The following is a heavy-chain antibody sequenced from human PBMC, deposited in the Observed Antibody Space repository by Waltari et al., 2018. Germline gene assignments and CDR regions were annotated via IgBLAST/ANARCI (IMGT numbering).Heavy chain of an antibody. CDR1: GGSFSGYY. Sequence: QVQLQQWGAGLLKPSETLSLTCAVYGGSFSGYYWSWIRQPPGKGLEWIGEINHSGSTNYNPSLKSRVTISVDTSKNQFSLKLSSVTAADTAVYYCARGYGNVLRYFDWLDSRPWLDPWGQGTLVTVSS. D-gene: IGHD3-9*01. CDR3: ARGYGNVLRYFDWLDSRPWLDP. CDR2: INHSGST. J-gene: IGHJ5*02. V-gene: IGHV4-34*01.